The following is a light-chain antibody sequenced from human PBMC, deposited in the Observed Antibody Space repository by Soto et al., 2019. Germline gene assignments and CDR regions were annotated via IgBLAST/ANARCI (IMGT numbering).Light chain of an antibody. CDR2: GAS. Sequence: EIVLTQSPDTLSLSPGERATLYCRASQSVSSTYLAWFQQKPGQTPRPLISGASSRATGIPDRFSGSGSGTDFSLTISRLEPEDFAVYYCQQYGSSGTFGQGTKVDIK. V-gene: IGKV3-20*01. J-gene: IGKJ1*01. CDR3: QQYGSSGT. CDR1: QSVSSTY.